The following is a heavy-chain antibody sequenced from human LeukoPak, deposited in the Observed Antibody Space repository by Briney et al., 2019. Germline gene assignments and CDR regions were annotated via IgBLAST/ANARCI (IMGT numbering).Heavy chain of an antibody. Sequence: QPRMCLRLACAASGFTFSSYATHWVRQAPGKGLGWVAVISYDGNHIFYADSVKGRFTISRDNSKNTWYLQMNSLTTEDTAVYYCARCGGDCYTSTQGFDYWGQGTLVTVSS. J-gene: IGHJ4*02. CDR3: ARCGGDCYTSTQGFDY. CDR2: ISYDGNHI. D-gene: IGHD2-21*02. CDR1: GFTFSSYA. V-gene: IGHV3-30*04.